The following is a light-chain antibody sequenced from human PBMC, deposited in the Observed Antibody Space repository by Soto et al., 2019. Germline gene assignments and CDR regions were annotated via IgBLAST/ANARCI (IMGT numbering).Light chain of an antibody. Sequence: DIQMTQSPSPLSASVGDRVDITCRTSQSVSSYLNWYQAKPGKAPKLLMYEASSLESGVPSRFSGRGSGTDFTLTISSLQPEDSATYYCQQSYSTPPFTFGPGTRVDI. CDR1: QSVSSY. J-gene: IGKJ3*01. CDR3: QQSYSTPPFT. CDR2: EAS. V-gene: IGKV1-39*01.